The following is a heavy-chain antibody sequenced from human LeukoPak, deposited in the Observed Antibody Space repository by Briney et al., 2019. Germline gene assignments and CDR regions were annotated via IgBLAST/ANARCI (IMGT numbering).Heavy chain of an antibody. CDR1: GGSIISSSYF. CDR2: VYYSGNT. D-gene: IGHD4-23*01. J-gene: IGHJ1*01. CDR3: ARVARYGGYTQYFQP. Sequence: SETLSLTCTVSGGSIISSSYFWGWIRQPPGKGLEWIGSVYYSGNTYYNPSLKSRFTISVDTSKNQFSLRLSSVTAADTAVYYCARVARYGGYTQYFQPWGQGTLVTVSS. V-gene: IGHV4-39*07.